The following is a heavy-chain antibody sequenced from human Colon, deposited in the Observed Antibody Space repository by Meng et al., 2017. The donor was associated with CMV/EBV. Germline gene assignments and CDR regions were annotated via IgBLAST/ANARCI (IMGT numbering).Heavy chain of an antibody. CDR2: TYYKSKWYN. CDR3: ARVLLWFGGGQYYGMDV. V-gene: IGHV6-1*01. CDR1: GDSVSSNSAA. Sequence: SQTLSHTCAISGDSVSSNSAAWNWIRQSPSRGLEWLGRTYYKSKWYNDYAVSVKSRITINPDTSKNQFSLQLNSVTPEDTAVYYCARVLLWFGGGQYYGMDVWGQGTTVTVSS. J-gene: IGHJ6*02. D-gene: IGHD3-10*01.